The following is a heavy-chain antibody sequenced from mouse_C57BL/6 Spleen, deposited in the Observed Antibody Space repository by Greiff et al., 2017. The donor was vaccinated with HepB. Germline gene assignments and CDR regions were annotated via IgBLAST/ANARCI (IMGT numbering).Heavy chain of an antibody. J-gene: IGHJ2*01. V-gene: IGHV1-54*01. CDR3: ARTPSDYSGSTQFDY. CDR2: INPGSGGT. D-gene: IGHD1-1*01. CDR1: GYAFTNYL. Sequence: QVQLQQSGAELVRPGTSVKVSCKASGYAFTNYLIEWVKQRPGQGLEWIGVINPGSGGTNYNEKFKGKATLTADKSSSTAYMQLSSLTSEDSAVYFCARTPSDYSGSTQFDYWGQGTTLTVSS.